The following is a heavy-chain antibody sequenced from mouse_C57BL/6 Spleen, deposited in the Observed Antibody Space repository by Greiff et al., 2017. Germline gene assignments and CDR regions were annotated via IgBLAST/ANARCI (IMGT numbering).Heavy chain of an antibody. J-gene: IGHJ3*01. V-gene: IGHV1-69*01. CDR1: GYTFTSYW. CDR3: AGSSYYGSSAYAY. CDR2: IDPSDSYT. D-gene: IGHD1-1*01. Sequence: QVQLQQPGAELVMPGASVKLSCKASGYTFTSYWMHWVKQRPGQGLEWIGEIDPSDSYTNYNQKFKGKSTLTVDKSSSTAYMQLSSLTSEDSAVYYCAGSSYYGSSAYAYWGQGTLVTVSA.